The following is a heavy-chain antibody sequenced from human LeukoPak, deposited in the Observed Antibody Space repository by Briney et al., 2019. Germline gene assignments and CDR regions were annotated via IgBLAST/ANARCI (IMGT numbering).Heavy chain of an antibody. CDR2: ISAYNGNT. V-gene: IGHV1-18*04. CDR3: ARGRSSGWKGHLDY. Sequence: ASVKVSCKTSGYTFTSYGISWVRQAPGQGLEWMGWISAYNGNTNYAQKLQGRVTITTDTSTSTAYMELRSLRSDDTAVYYCARGRSSGWKGHLDYWGQGTLVTVSS. J-gene: IGHJ4*02. CDR1: GYTFTSYG. D-gene: IGHD6-19*01.